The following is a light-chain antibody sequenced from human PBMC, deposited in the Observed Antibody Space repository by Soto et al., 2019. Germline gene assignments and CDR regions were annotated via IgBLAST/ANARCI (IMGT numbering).Light chain of an antibody. CDR1: QSVSGY. V-gene: IGKV3-20*01. Sequence: EILLTQSPATLSLSPGERATLSCRASQSVSGYLAWYQQKVGQAPRLLIYGASSRATGIPDRFSGSGSGTDFTLTISRLEPEDFAVYYCQQYGSSPLTFGGGTKVEIK. CDR2: GAS. J-gene: IGKJ4*01. CDR3: QQYGSSPLT.